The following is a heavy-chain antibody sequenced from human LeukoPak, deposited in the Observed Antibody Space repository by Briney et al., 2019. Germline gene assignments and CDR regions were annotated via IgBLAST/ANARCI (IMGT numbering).Heavy chain of an antibody. CDR2: ISPYNGNT. CDR1: GYTFTSYG. D-gene: IGHD4-17*01. V-gene: IGHV1-18*01. CDR3: ARDQRGYGDSSGASKWIDP. J-gene: IGHJ5*02. Sequence: ASVKVSCKASGYTFTSYGINWVRHAPGQGLEWMGCISPYNGNTKYAEKIQRRVTITTDTSTSTAYMELRSLSSDDTAVYYCARDQRGYGDSSGASKWIDPWGQGTLVTVSS.